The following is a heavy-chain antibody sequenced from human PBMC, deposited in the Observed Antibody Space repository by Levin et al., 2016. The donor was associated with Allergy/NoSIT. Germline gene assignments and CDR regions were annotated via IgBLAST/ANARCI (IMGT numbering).Heavy chain of an antibody. CDR2: IYTSGST. CDR1: GGSMSSYH. Sequence: SETLSLTCTVSGGSMSSYHWNWIRQPAGKGLEWIGRIYTSGSTNYNPSLKSRVTMSVDTSKNQFSLKLSSVTAADTAVYYCARASVGSGSYYGGWFDPWGQGTQVTVSS. CDR3: ARASVGSGSYYGGWFDP. J-gene: IGHJ5*02. V-gene: IGHV4-4*07. D-gene: IGHD3-10*01.